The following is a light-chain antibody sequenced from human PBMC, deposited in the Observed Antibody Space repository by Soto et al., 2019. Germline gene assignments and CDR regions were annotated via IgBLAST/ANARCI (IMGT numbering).Light chain of an antibody. CDR3: AGWVDSLSGFYV. V-gene: IGLV1-47*01. J-gene: IGLJ1*01. CDR2: RNN. Sequence: QSVLTQPPSVSGTPGQWITISCSGSSSDFGTNYVYWYQQLPGAAPKLLIYRNNQRPSGVPDRFSGSKSGTSASLAISGLRSEDEAEYHCAGWVDSLSGFYVFGTGTKVTVL. CDR1: SSDFGTNY.